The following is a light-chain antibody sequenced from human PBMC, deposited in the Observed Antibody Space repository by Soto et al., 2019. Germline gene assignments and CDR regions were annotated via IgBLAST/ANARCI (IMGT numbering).Light chain of an antibody. CDR3: SSYAGANSVV. V-gene: IGLV2-8*01. CDR2: EVS. Sequence: QSALTQPPSASGSPGQSVTISCTGMSSDVGGYNYVSWYQQHPGKAPKLMIYEVSKRPSGVPDRFSGSKSGNTASLTVSGXXXXXEADYYCSSYAGANSVVFGGGTKLTVL. J-gene: IGLJ2*01. CDR1: SSDVGGYNY.